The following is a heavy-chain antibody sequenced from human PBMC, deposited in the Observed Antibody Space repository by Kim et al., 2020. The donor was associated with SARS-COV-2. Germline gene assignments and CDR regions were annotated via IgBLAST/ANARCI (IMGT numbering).Heavy chain of an antibody. CDR3: TRDPAYGAFDV. CDR2: INLDGTKI. V-gene: IGHV3-7*01. Sequence: GGSLRLSCAYSGGTFSSDWMTWVRQAPGKGLEFVAIINLDGTKIHYLDSVRGRFTISRDNAENSLYLQMDSLRGEDTALYYCTRDPAYGAFDVWGQGTTVTVSS. J-gene: IGHJ3*01. D-gene: IGHD2-21*01. CDR1: GGTFSSDW.